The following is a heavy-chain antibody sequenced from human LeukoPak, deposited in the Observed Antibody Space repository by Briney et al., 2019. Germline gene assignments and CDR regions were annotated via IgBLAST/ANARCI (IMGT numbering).Heavy chain of an antibody. V-gene: IGHV3-33*01. CDR2: IWYDGSNK. CDR3: ARAGSGSYPAGFDY. Sequence: PGGSLRLSCAASGFTFSSYGMHWVRQAPGKGLEWVAVIWYDGSNKYYADSVKGRFTISRDNSKNTLYLQMNSLRAEDTAVYYCARAGSGSYPAGFDYWGQGTLVTVSS. J-gene: IGHJ4*02. CDR1: GFTFSSYG. D-gene: IGHD1-26*01.